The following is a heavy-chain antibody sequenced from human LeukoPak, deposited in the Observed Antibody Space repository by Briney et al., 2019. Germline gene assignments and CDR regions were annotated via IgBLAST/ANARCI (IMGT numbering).Heavy chain of an antibody. D-gene: IGHD3-22*01. CDR1: GFIVSSHY. CDR3: ATPERSDTSGYYY. J-gene: IGHJ4*02. CDR2: LHSDGTI. Sequence: GGSLGLSCAASGFIVSSHYMSWIRQAPGKGLEWVSVLHSDGTIHYVDSVKGRFTISRDNSKNTLYLQMNGLRAEDTAVYYCATPERSDTSGYYYWGQGTLVTVSS. V-gene: IGHV3-53*01.